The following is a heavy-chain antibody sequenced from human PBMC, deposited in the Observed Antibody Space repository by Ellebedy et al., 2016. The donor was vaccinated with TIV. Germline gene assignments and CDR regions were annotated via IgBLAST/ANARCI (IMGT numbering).Heavy chain of an antibody. Sequence: GESLKISCAASGFTFSSYGMHWVRQAPGKGLEWVAVIWYDGSNKYYADSVKGRFTISRDNSKNTLYLHMNSLRAEDTAVYYCAREKGDKGLYWGQGTLVTVSS. V-gene: IGHV3-33*01. CDR2: IWYDGSNK. CDR3: AREKGDKGLY. CDR1: GFTFSSYG. D-gene: IGHD2-15*01. J-gene: IGHJ4*02.